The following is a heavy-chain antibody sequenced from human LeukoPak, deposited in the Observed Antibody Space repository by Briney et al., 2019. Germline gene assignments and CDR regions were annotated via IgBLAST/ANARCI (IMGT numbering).Heavy chain of an antibody. V-gene: IGHV3-48*02. CDR3: ARDETYSGSYETFDY. J-gene: IGHJ4*02. D-gene: IGHD1-26*01. Sequence: GGSLRLSCAASGFTFSSYSMNWVRQAPGKGLEWVSYISSSSSTIYYEDSVKGRFTISRDNAKNSLYLQMNSLRDEDTAVYYCARDETYSGSYETFDYWGQGTLVTVSS. CDR2: ISSSSSTI. CDR1: GFTFSSYS.